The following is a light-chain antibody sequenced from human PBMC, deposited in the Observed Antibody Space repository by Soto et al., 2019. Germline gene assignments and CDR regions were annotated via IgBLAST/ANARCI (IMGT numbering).Light chain of an antibody. CDR2: GAS. V-gene: IGKV3-20*01. CDR1: QRISSSN. J-gene: IGKJ1*01. Sequence: EIVLTQSPGTLSMSPGERATLSCRASQRISSSNLAWYQRKPGQAPRLLIYGASSRATGIPDRFSGSGSGTDFTLTISRLEPEDFAVYYCQQYGRSPATFGQGTKVDIK. CDR3: QQYGRSPAT.